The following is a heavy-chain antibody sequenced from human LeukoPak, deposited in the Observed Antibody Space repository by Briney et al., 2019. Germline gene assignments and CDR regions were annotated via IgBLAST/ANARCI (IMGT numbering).Heavy chain of an antibody. J-gene: IGHJ4*02. CDR2: IYPGDSDT. CDR1: GYSFTSYW. D-gene: IGHD3-10*01. Sequence: GESLKISCKGSGYSFTSYWIGWVRQMPGKGLEWMGTIYPGDSDTRYSPSFQGQVTISADKSISTAYLQWSSLKASDTAMYYCARRNRLWFGDPSHFDYWGQGTLVTVSS. CDR3: ARRNRLWFGDPSHFDY. V-gene: IGHV5-51*01.